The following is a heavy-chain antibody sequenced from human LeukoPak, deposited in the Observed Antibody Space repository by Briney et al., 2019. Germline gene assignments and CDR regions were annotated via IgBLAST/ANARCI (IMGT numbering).Heavy chain of an antibody. V-gene: IGHV4-39*07. CDR1: GGSISSSRYY. CDR2: IYDGGTT. Sequence: SETLSLTCTVSGGSISSSRYYWGWIRQPPGKGLEWIGSIYDGGTTNYNPSLKSRVTISVDTSKNQFSLKLSSVTAADTAVYYCARGGWNKFDYWGQGTLVTVSS. J-gene: IGHJ4*02. D-gene: IGHD3-22*01. CDR3: ARGGWNKFDY.